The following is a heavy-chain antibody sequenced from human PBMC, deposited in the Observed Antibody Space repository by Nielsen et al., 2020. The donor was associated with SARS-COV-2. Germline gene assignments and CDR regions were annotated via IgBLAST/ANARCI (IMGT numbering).Heavy chain of an antibody. CDR1: GGSISSGGYF. V-gene: IGHV4-31*03. CDR3: ARGGVSLYYYYMDV. CDR2: ISSSGST. D-gene: IGHD3-10*01. Sequence: SETLSLTCTVSGGSISSGGYFWSWIRQHPGKGLEWIGYISSSGSTYNNPSLKSRVTISVDTSKNQFSLKLSSVTAADTAVYYCARGGVSLYYYYMDVWGKGTTVTVSS. J-gene: IGHJ6*03.